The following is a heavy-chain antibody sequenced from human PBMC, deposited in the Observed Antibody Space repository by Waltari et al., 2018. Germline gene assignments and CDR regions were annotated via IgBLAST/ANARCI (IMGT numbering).Heavy chain of an antibody. V-gene: IGHV1-2*02. D-gene: IGHD3-9*01. J-gene: IGHJ5*02. CDR2: SNPNSGAT. Sequence: QVHLVQSGGEVQKPGASVKVSCKASGYSFTAYYIHWVRQAPGQGLEWMGWSNPNSGATNYAQKLQDRVTVTRDTSSSTAYMELSSLTSGDTAVYYCARVPIFDWLVSGFDLWGQGTLVTVSS. CDR1: GYSFTAYY. CDR3: ARVPIFDWLVSGFDL.